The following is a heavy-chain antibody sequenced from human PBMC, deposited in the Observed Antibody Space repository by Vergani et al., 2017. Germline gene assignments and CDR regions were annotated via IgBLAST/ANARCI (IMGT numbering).Heavy chain of an antibody. CDR1: GGSISSSNYY. V-gene: IGHV4-39*01. CDR2: IYYSGST. CDR3: ARWDSSSVGLDY. Sequence: QLQLQESGPGLVKPSETLSLTCTVSGGSISSSNYYWGWIRQPPGKGLEWIGSIYYSGSTYYNPSLKIRATISVDTSKNQFSLKLSSVTAADTAVYYCARWDSSSVGLDYWGQGTLGTVSS. D-gene: IGHD6-13*01. J-gene: IGHJ4*02.